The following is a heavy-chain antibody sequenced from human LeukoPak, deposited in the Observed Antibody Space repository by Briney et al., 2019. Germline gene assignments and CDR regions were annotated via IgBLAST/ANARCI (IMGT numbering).Heavy chain of an antibody. CDR3: ARGGYYGSGSYYNPPPFDY. D-gene: IGHD3-10*01. J-gene: IGHJ4*02. CDR1: GGSISSGGYY. Sequence: SETLSLTCTVSGGSISSGGYYWSWIRQPPGKGLEWIGYIYYSGSTNYNPSLKSRVTISVDTSKNQFSLKLNSVTAADTAVYYCARGGYYGSGSYYNPPPFDYWGQGTLVTVSS. CDR2: IYYSGST. V-gene: IGHV4-61*08.